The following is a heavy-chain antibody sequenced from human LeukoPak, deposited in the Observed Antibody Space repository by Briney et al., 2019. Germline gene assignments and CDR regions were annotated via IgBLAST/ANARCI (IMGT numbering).Heavy chain of an antibody. CDR3: ARELPWELPLDY. J-gene: IGHJ4*02. CDR2: IYHSGST. Sequence: SETLSLTCTVSGYSISSGYYWGWIRPPPGKGLEWIGSIYHSGSTYYNPPLKSRVTISVDTSKNQFSLKLSSVTAADTAVYYCARELPWELPLDYWGQGTLVTVSS. D-gene: IGHD1-26*01. CDR1: GYSISSGYY. V-gene: IGHV4-38-2*02.